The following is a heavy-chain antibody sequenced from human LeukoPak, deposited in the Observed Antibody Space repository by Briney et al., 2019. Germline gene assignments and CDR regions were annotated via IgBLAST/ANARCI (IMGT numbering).Heavy chain of an antibody. Sequence: SETLSLTCTVSGGSISSHYWSWIRQPPGKGLEWIGYIYYSGSTNYSPSLKSRVTISVDTSKNQFSLKLSSVTAADTAVYYCASATRYNWFDPWGQGTLVTVSS. J-gene: IGHJ5*02. CDR1: GGSISSHY. CDR2: IYYSGST. CDR3: ASATRYNWFDP. V-gene: IGHV4-59*11.